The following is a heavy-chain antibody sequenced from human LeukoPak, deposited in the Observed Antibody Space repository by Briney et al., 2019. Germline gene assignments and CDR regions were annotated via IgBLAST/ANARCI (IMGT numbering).Heavy chain of an antibody. CDR3: ARSRYCSSTSCSLAFDY. Sequence: ASVKVSCKASGYTFTSYYMHWVRQAPGQGLEWMGIINPSGGSTSYAQKFQGRVTMTRDTSTSTVYMELSSLGSEDTAVYYCARSRYCSSTSCSLAFDYWGQGTLVTVSS. J-gene: IGHJ4*02. V-gene: IGHV1-46*03. CDR1: GYTFTSYY. D-gene: IGHD2-2*01. CDR2: INPSGGST.